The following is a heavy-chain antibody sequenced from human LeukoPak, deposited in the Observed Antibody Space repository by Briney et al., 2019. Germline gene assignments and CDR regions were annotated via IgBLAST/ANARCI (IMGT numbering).Heavy chain of an antibody. CDR2: INAGNGNT. V-gene: IGHV1-3*01. CDR3: ARGPDFDWPMRPFDY. CDR1: GYTFTSYA. D-gene: IGHD3-9*01. J-gene: IGHJ4*02. Sequence: GASVKVSCKASGYTFTSYAMHWARQAPGQRLEWMGWINAGNGNTKYSQKFQGRATITRDTSASTAYMELSSLRSEDTAVYYCARGPDFDWPMRPFDYWGQGTLVTVSS.